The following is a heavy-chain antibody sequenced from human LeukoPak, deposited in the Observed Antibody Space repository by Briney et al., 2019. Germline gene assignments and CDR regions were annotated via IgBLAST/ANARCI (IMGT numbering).Heavy chain of an antibody. CDR2: IKQDGSKE. CDR3: ASDPPWASDAFDI. D-gene: IGHD7-27*01. CDR1: EFTISSYW. Sequence: GGSLRLPCAASEFTISSYWMTWVRQAPGKGLEWVANIKQDGSKEYYVDSVKGRFTISRDNAENSLYLQMNSLRAEDTAVYYCASDPPWASDAFDIWGQGTMVTVSS. V-gene: IGHV3-7*01. J-gene: IGHJ3*02.